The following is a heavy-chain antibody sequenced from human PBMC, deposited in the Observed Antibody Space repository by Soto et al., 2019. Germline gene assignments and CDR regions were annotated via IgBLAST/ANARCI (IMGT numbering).Heavy chain of an antibody. CDR3: ARDLGAGLGYCSSTSCPPGWFDP. J-gene: IGHJ5*02. V-gene: IGHV1-2*04. CDR1: GYTFTGYY. Sequence: PSVKVSCKASGYTFTGYYMHWVRQAPGQGLEWMGWINPNSGGTNYAQKFQGWVTMTRDTSISTAYMELSRLRSDDTAVYYCARDLGAGLGYCSSTSCPPGWFDPWGQGTLVTVS. CDR2: INPNSGGT. D-gene: IGHD2-2*01.